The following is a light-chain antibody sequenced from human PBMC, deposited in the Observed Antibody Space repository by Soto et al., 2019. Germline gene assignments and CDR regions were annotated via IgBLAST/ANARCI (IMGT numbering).Light chain of an antibody. CDR2: GAT. CDR3: QQYHDWTPYT. J-gene: IGKJ2*01. CDR1: QGVGTN. V-gene: IGKV3-15*01. Sequence: EVVMTQSPATLSVSPGERATLSCRASQGVGTNLAWHQQKPGQPPRLLIYGATTRATGIPARFSGSGSGTEFTLTISILQSEDFAVYYCQQYHDWTPYTFGQGTKLEIK.